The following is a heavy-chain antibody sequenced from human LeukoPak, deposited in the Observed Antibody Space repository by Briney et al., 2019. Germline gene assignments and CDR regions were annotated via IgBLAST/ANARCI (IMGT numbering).Heavy chain of an antibody. D-gene: IGHD2-2*01. CDR3: AREIVVPAADYYYYYGMDV. CDR1: GGSISSYY. Sequence: PSETLSLTCTVSGGSISSYYWSWIRQPPGKGLEWIGYIYYSGSTNYNPSPKSRVTISVDTSKNQFSLKLSSVTAADTAVYYCAREIVVPAADYYYYYGMDVWGQGTTVTVSS. J-gene: IGHJ6*02. V-gene: IGHV4-59*01. CDR2: IYYSGST.